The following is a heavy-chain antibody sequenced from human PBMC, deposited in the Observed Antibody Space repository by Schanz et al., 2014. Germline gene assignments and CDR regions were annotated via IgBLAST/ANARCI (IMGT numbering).Heavy chain of an antibody. CDR1: GFTFSDYY. J-gene: IGHJ4*02. V-gene: IGHV3-11*06. D-gene: IGHD6-6*01. CDR3: VPMSIAAQ. Sequence: QVYLVASGGDLVKPGGSLRLSCAASGFTFSDYYMAWIRQAPGKGLEWVSHISGSSIHKNYADSVKGRFSISRDNGETSVYLQMNSLRAEDTAVYYCVPMSIAAQWGQGTLVTVSS. CDR2: ISGSSIHK.